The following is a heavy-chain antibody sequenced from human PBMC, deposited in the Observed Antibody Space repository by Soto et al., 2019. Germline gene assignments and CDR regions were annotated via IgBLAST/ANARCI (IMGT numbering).Heavy chain of an antibody. CDR3: VRDYRMDV. J-gene: IGHJ6*02. Sequence: QVQLVESGGGLVKPGGSLRLSCVASGFSFSDYYMTWIRQAPGKGLEWVSYISGSNTIYYADSVKGRFTISRDNAKNSLYLQMNSLRAEDTAVYYCVRDYRMDVWGQGTTVTVS. V-gene: IGHV3-11*01. CDR1: GFSFSDYY. CDR2: ISGSNTI.